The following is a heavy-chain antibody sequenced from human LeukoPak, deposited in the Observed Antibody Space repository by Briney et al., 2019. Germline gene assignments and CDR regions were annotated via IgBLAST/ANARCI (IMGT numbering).Heavy chain of an antibody. J-gene: IGHJ4*02. CDR1: GFTFSSYS. D-gene: IGHD1-26*01. CDR2: ISSSSSYI. V-gene: IGHV3-21*01. CDR3: AREALSGSYSSDC. Sequence: GGSLRLSCAASGFTFSSYSMNWVRQAPGKGLEWVSSISSSSSYIYYADSVKGRFTISRDNAKNSLYLQMNSLRAEDTAVYYCAREALSGSYSSDCWGQGTLVTVSS.